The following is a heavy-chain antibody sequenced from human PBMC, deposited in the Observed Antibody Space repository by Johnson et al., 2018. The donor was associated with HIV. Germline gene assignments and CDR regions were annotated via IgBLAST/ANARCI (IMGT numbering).Heavy chain of an antibody. CDR1: GFTFSDYY. Sequence: VQLVESGGGLVKPGGSLRLSCAASGFTFSDYYMSWIRQAPGKGLEWVSYISSSGTTIYYADSVKGRFTISRDNAKNSLYLQMKSLRVEDTAVYYCARIQRTSDAFDIWGQGTMVTVSS. CDR2: ISSSGTTI. CDR3: ARIQRTSDAFDI. J-gene: IGHJ3*02. D-gene: IGHD3/OR15-3a*01. V-gene: IGHV3-11*01.